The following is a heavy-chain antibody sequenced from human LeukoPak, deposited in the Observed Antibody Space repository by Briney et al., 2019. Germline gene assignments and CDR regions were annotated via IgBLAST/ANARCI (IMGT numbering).Heavy chain of an antibody. Sequence: ASVRVSCKASGYTFSYFGINWVRRAPGQGLEWIGWINCYNGNTNYAQKSEGRLTLTTDTVTSTVYMELGNLRYDDTAVYYCARGLDAAAGLANFDYWGQGTLVTVSS. CDR3: ARGLDAAAGLANFDY. J-gene: IGHJ4*02. D-gene: IGHD6-25*01. CDR2: INCYNGNT. CDR1: GYTFSYFG. V-gene: IGHV1-18*01.